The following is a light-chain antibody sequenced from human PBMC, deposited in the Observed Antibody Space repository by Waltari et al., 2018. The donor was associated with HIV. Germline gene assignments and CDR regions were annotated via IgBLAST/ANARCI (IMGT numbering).Light chain of an antibody. CDR2: AAS. CDR3: QEYNDWPRST. V-gene: IGKV3D-15*01. Sequence: VLLTQSPVTLSVSPGGRVTLPCRASQNIGSYLAWYQQKTAQSPSLLVYAASIRAPGIPARFTGSGSGTDFNLIIDGLQPDDCAVYYCQEYNDWPRSTFGQGTKVEIK. CDR1: QNIGSY. J-gene: IGKJ2*01.